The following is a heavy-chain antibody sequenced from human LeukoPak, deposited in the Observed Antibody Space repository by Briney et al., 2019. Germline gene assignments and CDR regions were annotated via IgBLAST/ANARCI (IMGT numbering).Heavy chain of an antibody. J-gene: IGHJ5*02. CDR2: ISAYNGNT. D-gene: IGHD4-11*01. CDR1: GYTFTSYG. Sequence: GASVKVSCKASGYTFTSYGMNWVRQAPGQGLEWMGWISAYNGNTNYAQKLQGRVTMTTGTSTSTAYMELRSLRSDDTAVYYCARDVRYRNWFDPWGQGTLVTVSS. CDR3: ARDVRYRNWFDP. V-gene: IGHV1-18*01.